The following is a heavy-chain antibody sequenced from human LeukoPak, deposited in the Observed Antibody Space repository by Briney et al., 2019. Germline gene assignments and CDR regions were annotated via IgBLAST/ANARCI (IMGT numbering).Heavy chain of an antibody. CDR1: GYTFTGYD. CDR2: MNPNTGDT. Sequence: ASVKVSCKASGYTFTGYDINWVRQATGQGLEWMGWMNPNTGDTGYAQNFQGRVTVTRNTSIDTAYMEMSSLRSDDTAVYYCTRGSLSGSSRDYWGQGTLVTVSS. J-gene: IGHJ4*02. V-gene: IGHV1-8*01. CDR3: TRGSLSGSSRDY. D-gene: IGHD1-26*01.